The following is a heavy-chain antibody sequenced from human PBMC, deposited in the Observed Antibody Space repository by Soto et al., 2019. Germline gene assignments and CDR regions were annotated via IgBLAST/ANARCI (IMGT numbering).Heavy chain of an antibody. V-gene: IGHV4-59*01. Sequence: SETLSLTCTVSGGSISSYYWSWIRQPPGKGLEWIGYIYYSGSTNYNPSLKSRVTISVDTSKNQFSLKLSSVTAADTAVYYCAREAPGIALAGTTVGAFDLWGQGTMVTVSS. D-gene: IGHD6-19*01. J-gene: IGHJ3*01. CDR3: AREAPGIALAGTTVGAFDL. CDR2: IYYSGST. CDR1: GGSISSYY.